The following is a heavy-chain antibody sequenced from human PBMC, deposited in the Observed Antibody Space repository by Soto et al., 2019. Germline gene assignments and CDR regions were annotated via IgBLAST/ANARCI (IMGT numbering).Heavy chain of an antibody. CDR2: IYPGDSDT. Sequence: GESLKISCKGSGYSFTSYWIGWVRQMPGKGLEWMGIIYPGDSDTRYSPSFQGQVTISADKSISTAYLQWSSLKASDTAMYYCARSVVVQAAILRYDYYYGMDVWGQGTTVTVSS. CDR1: GYSFTSYW. CDR3: ARSVVVQAAILRYDYYYGMDV. J-gene: IGHJ6*02. D-gene: IGHD2-2*02. V-gene: IGHV5-51*01.